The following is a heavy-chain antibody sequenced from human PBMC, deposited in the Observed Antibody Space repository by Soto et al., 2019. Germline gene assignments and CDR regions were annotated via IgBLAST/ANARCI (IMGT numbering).Heavy chain of an antibody. V-gene: IGHV1-2*02. J-gene: IGHJ6*02. CDR1: GYTFTGYY. CDR3: ARGGRVSEWQLQTPNYYYYYGMDV. D-gene: IGHD6-19*01. Sequence: ASVKVSCKASGYTFTGYYMHWVRQAPGQGLEWMGWINPNSGGTKYSQKFQGRVTITRDTSASTAYMELSSLRSEDTAVYYCARGGRVSEWQLQTPNYYYYYGMDVWGQGTTVTVSS. CDR2: INPNSGGT.